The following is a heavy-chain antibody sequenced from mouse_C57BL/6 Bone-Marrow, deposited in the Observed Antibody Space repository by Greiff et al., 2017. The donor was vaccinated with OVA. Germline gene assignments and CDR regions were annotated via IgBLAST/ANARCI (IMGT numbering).Heavy chain of an antibody. CDR3: ARGIYYYGSRYFDV. D-gene: IGHD1-1*01. CDR2: IRNKANGYTT. CDR1: GFTFTDYY. J-gene: IGHJ1*03. Sequence: EVQLVESGGGLVQPGGSLSLSCAASGFTFTDYYMSWVRQPPGKALEWLGFIRNKANGYTTEYSASVKGRFTISRDNSQSILYLQMNALRAEDSATYYCARGIYYYGSRYFDVWGTGTTVTVSS. V-gene: IGHV7-3*01.